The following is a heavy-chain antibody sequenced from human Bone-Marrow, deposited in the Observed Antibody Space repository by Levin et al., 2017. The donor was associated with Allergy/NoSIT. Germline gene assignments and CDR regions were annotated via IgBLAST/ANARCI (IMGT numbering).Heavy chain of an antibody. V-gene: IGHV3-33*05. D-gene: IGHD3-3*01. CDR2: ISYDGSNE. CDR1: GFTFTNYG. J-gene: IGHJ6*02. Sequence: GGSLRLSCAASGFTFTNYGMHWVRQAPGKGLEWVALISYDGSNEYYADSVRGRFTISRDNSKDTLYLQMNNLRAEVTGVHYCARDTGFLEWLVGGMDVWGQGTTVTVSS. CDR3: ARDTGFLEWLVGGMDV.